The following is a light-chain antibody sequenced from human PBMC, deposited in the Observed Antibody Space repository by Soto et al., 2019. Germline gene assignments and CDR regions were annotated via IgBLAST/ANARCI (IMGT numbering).Light chain of an antibody. V-gene: IGKV1-27*01. Sequence: DIQMTQSPSSLSASVGDRVTITCRASQGISNYLAWYQQKPGKVPKLLIYAASTLQSGFPSRFSGSGSGTDFTLTISSLQPEDVAIYYCQKYNSAPRTFGQGTKVEIK. J-gene: IGKJ1*01. CDR1: QGISNY. CDR3: QKYNSAPRT. CDR2: AAS.